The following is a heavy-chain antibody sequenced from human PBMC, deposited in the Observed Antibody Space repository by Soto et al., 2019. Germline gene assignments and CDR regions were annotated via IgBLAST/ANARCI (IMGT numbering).Heavy chain of an antibody. CDR3: ARVGRGTSGYFDY. D-gene: IGHD6-19*01. J-gene: IGHJ4*02. Sequence: VQLVQSGAEVKKPGASVKVSCKVSGYTFTSYDIHWVRQAPGQGLEWMGWMNPNTGNAASAQKFQGRVTMTRNTSISTAYMQLSSLRSEDTAVYFCARVGRGTSGYFDYWGQGTLVTVSS. V-gene: IGHV1-8*01. CDR2: MNPNTGNA. CDR1: GYTFTSYD.